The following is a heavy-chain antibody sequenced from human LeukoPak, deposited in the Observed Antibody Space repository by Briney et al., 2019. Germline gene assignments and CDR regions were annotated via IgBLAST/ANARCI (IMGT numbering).Heavy chain of an antibody. D-gene: IGHD3-10*01. CDR1: GFTLSSYA. CDR3: ASFHYYGSGAYYLSY. J-gene: IGHJ4*02. V-gene: IGHV3-23*01. Sequence: GGSQRLSCAASGFTLSSYAMTWVRQAPGKGLEWVSDIGDSGATTYYADSVKGRFTISRDNSKNTLYLQMSSLRAEDTAVYFCASFHYYGSGAYYLSYWGQGTLVTVSS. CDR2: IGDSGATT.